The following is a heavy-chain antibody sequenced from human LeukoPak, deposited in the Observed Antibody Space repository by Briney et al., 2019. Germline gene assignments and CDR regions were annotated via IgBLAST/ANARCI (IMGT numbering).Heavy chain of an antibody. V-gene: IGHV1-18*01. D-gene: IGHD6-6*01. Sequence: ASVKVSCKASGYTFTSYGISWVRQAPGQGLEWMGWISAYNGNTNYAQKLQGRVTMTTDTSTGTAYMELRSLRSDDTAVYYCARNMIEQLVVGGIKFDPWGQGTLVTVSS. CDR1: GYTFTSYG. J-gene: IGHJ5*02. CDR2: ISAYNGNT. CDR3: ARNMIEQLVVGGIKFDP.